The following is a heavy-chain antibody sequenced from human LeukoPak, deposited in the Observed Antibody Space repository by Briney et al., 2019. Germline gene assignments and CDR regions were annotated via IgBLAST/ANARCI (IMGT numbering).Heavy chain of an antibody. Sequence: GASVKVSCKTSGYSFTSYNLHWVRQAPGQRLEWMGIIKPSGGNTNYAQKFQGRVTMTTDTSTSTAYMELRSLRSDDTAVYYCARDYYYGSGSQGYWGQGTLVTVSS. CDR2: IKPSGGNT. J-gene: IGHJ4*02. CDR3: ARDYYYGSGSQGY. CDR1: GYSFTSYN. V-gene: IGHV1-46*01. D-gene: IGHD3-10*01.